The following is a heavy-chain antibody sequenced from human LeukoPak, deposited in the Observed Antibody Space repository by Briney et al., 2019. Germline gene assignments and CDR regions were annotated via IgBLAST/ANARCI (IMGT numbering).Heavy chain of an antibody. D-gene: IGHD6-13*01. Sequence: GGSLRLSCAATGFTFSSYAMTWVRQAPGKGLEWVLGISGSGDTPYYADSVKGRFTISRDNSKNTLYLQMSSLRAEDTAIYYCAKDRIAAAGTVDYWGQGTLVTVSS. CDR1: GFTFSSYA. CDR2: ISGSGDTP. CDR3: AKDRIAAAGTVDY. V-gene: IGHV3-23*01. J-gene: IGHJ4*02.